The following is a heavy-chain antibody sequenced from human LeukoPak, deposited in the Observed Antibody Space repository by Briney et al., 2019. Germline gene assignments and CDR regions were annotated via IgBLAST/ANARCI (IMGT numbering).Heavy chain of an antibody. Sequence: TTSETLSLTCTVSGGSISSSDYFWAWIRQPPGKGLEWIGSIYYTGVTYYSPSLTSRVITSVDTSRNHFSLNLSSVTAADTAVYYCARTTSRLKALGYFDSWGQGALVTVSS. CDR3: ARTTSRLKALGYFDS. CDR1: GGSISSSDYF. CDR2: IYYTGVT. V-gene: IGHV4-39*07. J-gene: IGHJ4*02. D-gene: IGHD2-2*01.